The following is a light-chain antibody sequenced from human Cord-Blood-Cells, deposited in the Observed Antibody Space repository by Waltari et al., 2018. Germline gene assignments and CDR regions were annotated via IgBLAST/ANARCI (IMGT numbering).Light chain of an antibody. CDR2: KAS. Sequence: DIQMTQSPSTLSASVGDRVTITCRASQSISSWLAWYQQKPGKAPKLLIYKASSLESGVPSRCSGSRSGTEFTLTISSLQPDDFATYYCQQYNSPMYTFGQGTKLEIK. CDR1: QSISSW. CDR3: QQYNSPMYT. J-gene: IGKJ2*01. V-gene: IGKV1-5*03.